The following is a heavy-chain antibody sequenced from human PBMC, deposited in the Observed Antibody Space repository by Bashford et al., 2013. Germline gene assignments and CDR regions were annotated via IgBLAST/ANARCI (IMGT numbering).Heavy chain of an antibody. D-gene: IGHD1/OR15-1a*01. CDR1: GGSISSGGYP. J-gene: IGHJ4*02. CDR2: MYYRGAA. CDR3: ARGLEQGLAFDS. Sequence: SETLSLTCAVSGGSISSGGYPWSWIRQPPGKGLEWIGFMYYRGAANSYPSHSSRVTISLDPSKNQFSLSLKSVTPADTAVYYCARGLEQGLAFDSWGQGTLVTVSS. V-gene: IGHV4-61*08.